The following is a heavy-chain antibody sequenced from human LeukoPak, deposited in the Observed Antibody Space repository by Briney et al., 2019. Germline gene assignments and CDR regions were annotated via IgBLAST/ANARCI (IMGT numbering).Heavy chain of an antibody. D-gene: IGHD2-15*01. CDR3: AGRHCSGGGCYFAGADPFDY. V-gene: IGHV3-53*01. J-gene: IGHJ4*02. CDR1: GFTVSSTY. CDR2: IYSGGKV. Sequence: GGSLRLSCAASGFTVSSTYMSWVRQAPGKGLEWVSVIYSGGKVYYIDSVKGRFTISRDTSKKTLYLQMNSLRVEDTAVYFCAGRHCSGGGCYFAGADPFDYWGQGTLVTVSS.